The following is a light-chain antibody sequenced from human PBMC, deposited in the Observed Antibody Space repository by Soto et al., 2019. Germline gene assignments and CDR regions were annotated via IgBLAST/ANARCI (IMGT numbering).Light chain of an antibody. J-gene: IGKJ1*01. CDR2: LGS. CDR3: MQSLQTRT. Sequence: DIVVTQSPLSLSVTPGEPASISCRSSQSLLHRSGYYFLDWYLQKPGQSPQVLIYLGSTRASGVPDRFSGSGSGTDFTLEISRVEAEDVGVYNCMQSLQTRTFGQGTKVEIK. CDR1: QSLLHRSGYYF. V-gene: IGKV2-28*01.